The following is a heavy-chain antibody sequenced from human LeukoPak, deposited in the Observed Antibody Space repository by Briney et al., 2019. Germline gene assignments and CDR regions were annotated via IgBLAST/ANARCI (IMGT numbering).Heavy chain of an antibody. Sequence: SETLSLTCTVSGGSISSYYWSWIRQPPGKGLEWIGEINHSGSTNYNPSLKSRVTISVDTSKNQFSLKLSSVTAADTAVYYCARGGPSSWYLTGFDPWGQGTLVTVSS. J-gene: IGHJ5*02. V-gene: IGHV4-34*01. CDR3: ARGGPSSWYLTGFDP. CDR2: INHSGST. CDR1: GGSISSYY. D-gene: IGHD6-13*01.